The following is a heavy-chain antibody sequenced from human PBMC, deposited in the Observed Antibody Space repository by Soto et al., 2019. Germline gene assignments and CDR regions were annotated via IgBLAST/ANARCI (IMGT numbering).Heavy chain of an antibody. D-gene: IGHD6-19*01. CDR3: ARERYSSGWDYYGMDV. CDR1: GGTFSRYS. J-gene: IGHJ6*02. V-gene: IGHV1-2*04. Sequence: ASVKVSCKASGGTFSRYSITWVRQAPGHGLEWIGWIIPIIGGTNYAQKFQGWVTMTRDTSISTAYMELSRLRSDDTAVYYCARERYSSGWDYYGMDVWGQGTTVTVSS. CDR2: IIPIIGGT.